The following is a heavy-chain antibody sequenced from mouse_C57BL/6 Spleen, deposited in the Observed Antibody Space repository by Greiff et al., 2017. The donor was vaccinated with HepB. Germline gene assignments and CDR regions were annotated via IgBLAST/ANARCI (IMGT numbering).Heavy chain of an antibody. D-gene: IGHD1-1*01. J-gene: IGHJ2*01. CDR2: TNPTNGRT. V-gene: IGHV1S81*02. CDR3: ARIKKIVATYFDY. CDR1: GYTFTSYW. Sequence: LQESGAELVKAGASVKMSCKASGYTFTSYWMHWVKQRLGQGLEWFAETNPTNGRTYYNEKFKSKATLTVDKCSSTAYMLLSGPTFEDSAVYYCARIKKIVATYFDYWGQGTTLTVSS.